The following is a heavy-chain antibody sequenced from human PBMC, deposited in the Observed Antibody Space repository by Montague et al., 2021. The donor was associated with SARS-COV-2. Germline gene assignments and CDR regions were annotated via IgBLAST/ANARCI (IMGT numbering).Heavy chain of an antibody. CDR2: IYYSGST. CDR1: GGSISSYY. D-gene: IGHD6-19*01. CDR3: ARGSGWMGNAFDI. V-gene: IGHV4-59*01. Sequence: SETLSLTCTVSGGSISSYYWSWIRRPPGKGLEWIGYIYYSGSTNYNPSLKSRVTISVDTSKNQFSLKLSSVTAADTAVYYCARGSGWMGNAFDIWGQGTMVTVSS. J-gene: IGHJ3*02.